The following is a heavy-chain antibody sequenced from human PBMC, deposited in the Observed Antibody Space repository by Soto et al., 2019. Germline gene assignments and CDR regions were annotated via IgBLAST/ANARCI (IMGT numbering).Heavy chain of an antibody. CDR2: INHSGST. D-gene: IGHD2-15*01. V-gene: IGHV4-34*01. J-gene: IGHJ5*02. CDR3: ARPALGCSGGSCHKWFDP. Sequence: QVQLQQWGAGLLKPSETLSLTCAVYGGSFSGYYWSWIRQPPGKGLEWIGEINHSGSTNYNPSLTSRVTISVDTSKNQFSLQLSSVTAADTAVYYCARPALGCSGGSCHKWFDPWGQGTLVTVSS. CDR1: GGSFSGYY.